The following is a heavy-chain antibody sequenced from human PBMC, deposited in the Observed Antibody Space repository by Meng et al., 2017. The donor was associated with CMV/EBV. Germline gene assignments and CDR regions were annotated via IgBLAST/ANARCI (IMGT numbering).Heavy chain of an antibody. CDR2: IIPIFGTA. CDR3: ASGPERWYQPRRNWFDP. V-gene: IGHV1-69*05. Sequence: SVKVSCKASGGTFSSYAISWVRQAPGQGLEWMGGIIPIFGTANYAQKFQGRVTITTDESTSTAYMELSSLSSEDTAVYYCASGPERWYQPRRNWFDPWGQGTLVTVSS. J-gene: IGHJ5*02. CDR1: GGTFSSYA. D-gene: IGHD2-2*01.